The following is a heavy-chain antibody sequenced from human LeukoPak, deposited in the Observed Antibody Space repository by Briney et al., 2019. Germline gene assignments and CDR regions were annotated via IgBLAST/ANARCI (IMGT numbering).Heavy chain of an antibody. CDR2: VDHTGST. CDR3: ARGRVSSSTWYSTYYYFFYMDF. CDR1: DDSITMYY. D-gene: IGHD4-11*01. J-gene: IGHJ6*03. Sequence: TSETLSLTCTVSDDSITMYYWTWIRQPPGKGLEWIGYVDHTGSTKFNPSLNGRVSISRDTSNNFFSLRLRSVTAADTAVYFCARGRVSSSTWYSTYYYFFYMDFWGKGTTVTVFS. V-gene: IGHV4-59*01.